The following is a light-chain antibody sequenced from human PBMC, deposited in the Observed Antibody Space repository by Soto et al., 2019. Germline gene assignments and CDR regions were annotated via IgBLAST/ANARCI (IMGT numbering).Light chain of an antibody. CDR2: AAS. CDR3: QQSYSTPSWT. Sequence: DIQMTQSPSSLSASVGDRVTITCRASQSMSSYLNWYQQKPGKAPKLLISAASSLKSGVPSRLSGSGSGTDFTLTISSLQPEDFATYYCQQSYSTPSWTFGQGTKLEIK. V-gene: IGKV1-39*01. J-gene: IGKJ2*02. CDR1: QSMSSY.